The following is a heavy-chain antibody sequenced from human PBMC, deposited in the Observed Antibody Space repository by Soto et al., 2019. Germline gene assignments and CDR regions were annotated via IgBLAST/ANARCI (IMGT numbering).Heavy chain of an antibody. CDR3: ARDREVPGGAPPDAFDI. J-gene: IGHJ3*02. Sequence: ASVKVSCKASGYTFTDYYMHWVRQAPGQGLEWMGWINPSISDTNYAQKFRGRVTMTRDMSISAAYMELSRLRSDDTAVYFCARDREVPGGAPPDAFDIWGQGTIVTVSS. V-gene: IGHV1-2*02. D-gene: IGHD2-2*01. CDR1: GYTFTDYY. CDR2: INPSISDT.